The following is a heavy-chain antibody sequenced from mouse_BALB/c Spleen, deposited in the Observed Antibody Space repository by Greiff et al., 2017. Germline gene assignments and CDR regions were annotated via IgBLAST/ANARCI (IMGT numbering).Heavy chain of an antibody. J-gene: IGHJ1*01. Sequence: EVKLQESGGGLVKPGGSLKLSCAASGFTFSSYAMSWVRQSPEKRLEWVAEISSGGSYTYYPDTVTGRFTISRDNAKNTLYLEMSSLRSEDTAMYYCARGTMITDWYFDVWGAGTTVTVSS. D-gene: IGHD2-4*01. CDR3: ARGTMITDWYFDV. CDR1: GFTFSSYA. CDR2: ISSGGSYT. V-gene: IGHV5-9-4*01.